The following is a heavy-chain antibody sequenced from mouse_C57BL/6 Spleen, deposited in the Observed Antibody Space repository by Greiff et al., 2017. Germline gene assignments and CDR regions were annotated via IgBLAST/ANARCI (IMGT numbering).Heavy chain of an antibody. J-gene: IGHJ1*03. CDR3: ARGPTVVARDWYFDV. CDR1: GYAFSSSW. D-gene: IGHD1-1*01. V-gene: IGHV1-82*01. CDR2: IYPGDGDT. Sequence: VQLQQSGPELVKPGASVKISCKASGYAFSSSWMNWVKQRPGKGLEWIGRIYPGDGDTNYNGKFKGKATLTADKSSSTAYMQLSSLTSEDSAVYFCARGPTVVARDWYFDVWGTGTTVTVSS.